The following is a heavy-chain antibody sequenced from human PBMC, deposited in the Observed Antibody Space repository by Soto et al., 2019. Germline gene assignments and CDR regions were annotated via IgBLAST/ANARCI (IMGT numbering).Heavy chain of an antibody. CDR1: GYTLTELS. CDR3: ATHQWGYYDSSGYPLFDF. V-gene: IGHV1-24*01. Sequence: QVQLVQSGAEVKKPAASVQVSCKVSGYTLTELSMHWVRQAPGKGRVKMGGFDPEDGETIYAQKLQGRVTMTEDTSTASEDMELCSLRPEDTAVYCCATHQWGYYDSSGYPLFDFWGQGTLVPVSS. D-gene: IGHD3-22*01. J-gene: IGHJ4*02. CDR2: FDPEDGET.